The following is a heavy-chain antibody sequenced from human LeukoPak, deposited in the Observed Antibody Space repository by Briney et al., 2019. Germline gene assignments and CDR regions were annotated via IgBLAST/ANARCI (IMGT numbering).Heavy chain of an antibody. D-gene: IGHD2-8*01. CDR3: ARDLYGLAFDY. J-gene: IGHJ4*02. CDR1: GGTFSSYA. Sequence: GASVEVSCKASGGTFSSYAISWVRQAPGQGLEWMGGIIPIFGTANYAQKFQGRVTITADESTSTAYMELSSLRSEDTAVYYCARDLYGLAFDYWGQGTLVTVSS. V-gene: IGHV1-69*13. CDR2: IIPIFGTA.